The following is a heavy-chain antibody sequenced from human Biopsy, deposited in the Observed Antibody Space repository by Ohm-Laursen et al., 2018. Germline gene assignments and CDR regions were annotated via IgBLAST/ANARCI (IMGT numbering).Heavy chain of an antibody. V-gene: IGHV3-48*03. Sequence: SLRLSCTASGFAFNLYEMNWVRQAPGKGMEWISYIYGGGNPVSYADSVKGRFTISRDNAHNSLYLHMNSLRAKDMAVYYCARLNSGTYDASDLWGQGTMVIVSS. CDR1: GFAFNLYE. CDR2: IYGGGNPV. CDR3: ARLNSGTYDASDL. J-gene: IGHJ3*01. D-gene: IGHD1-26*01.